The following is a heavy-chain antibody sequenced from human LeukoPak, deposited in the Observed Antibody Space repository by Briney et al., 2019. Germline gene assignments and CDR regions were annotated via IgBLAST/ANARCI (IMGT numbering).Heavy chain of an antibody. CDR1: GGTFSSYA. D-gene: IGHD3-10*01. Sequence: SVKVSCKASGGTFSSYAISWVRQAPGQGLEWMGGIIPIFGTPNYAQKFQGRVTITTDESTSTAYMELSSLRSEDTAVYYCARAYYYGSGSYLFDYWGQGTLVTVSS. CDR3: ARAYYYGSGSYLFDY. CDR2: IIPIFGTP. J-gene: IGHJ4*02. V-gene: IGHV1-69*05.